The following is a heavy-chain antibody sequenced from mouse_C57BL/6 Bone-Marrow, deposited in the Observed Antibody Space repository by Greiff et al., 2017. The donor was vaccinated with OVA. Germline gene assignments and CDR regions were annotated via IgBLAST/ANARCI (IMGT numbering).Heavy chain of an antibody. V-gene: IGHV1-55*01. CDR3: AREMGWLPYYFDY. D-gene: IGHD2-3*01. J-gene: IGHJ2*01. CDR1: GYTFTSYW. Sequence: QVQLQQPGAELVKPGASVKMSCKASGYTFTSYWITWVKQRPGQGLEWIGDIYPGSGSTNYNEKCKSKATLTVDTSSSTAYMQLSSLTSEDSAVYYCAREMGWLPYYFDYWGQGTTLTVSS. CDR2: IYPGSGST.